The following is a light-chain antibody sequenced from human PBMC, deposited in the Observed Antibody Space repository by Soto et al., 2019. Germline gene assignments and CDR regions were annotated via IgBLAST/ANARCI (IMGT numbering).Light chain of an antibody. V-gene: IGKV1-9*01. CDR3: QQLNSYTWT. CDR2: AAS. J-gene: IGKJ1*01. Sequence: DIQMTQSPSTLSASVGDRVTITCRASQGISSYLAWYQQKPGKAPKLLIYAASTLQSGVPSRFSGSGSGTDFTLTISSLRPEDFATYYCQQLNSYTWTFGQGTKVDIK. CDR1: QGISSY.